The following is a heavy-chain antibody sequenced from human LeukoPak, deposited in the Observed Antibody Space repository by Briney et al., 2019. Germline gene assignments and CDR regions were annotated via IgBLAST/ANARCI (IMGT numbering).Heavy chain of an antibody. CDR1: GFTFSSYS. V-gene: IGHV3-21*01. Sequence: GGSLRLSCAASGFTFSSYSMNWVRQAPGKGLEWVSSISSSSSYIYYADSVKGRFTISRDNAENSLYLQMNSLRAEDTAVYYCAREPLGFFDYWGQGTLVTVSS. CDR2: ISSSSSYI. D-gene: IGHD7-27*01. J-gene: IGHJ4*02. CDR3: AREPLGFFDY.